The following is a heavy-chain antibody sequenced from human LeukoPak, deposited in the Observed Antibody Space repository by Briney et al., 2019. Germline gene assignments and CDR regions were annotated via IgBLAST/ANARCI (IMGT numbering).Heavy chain of an antibody. CDR3: AKRDLDY. J-gene: IGHJ4*02. CDR2: ISYDGSNK. Sequence: GGSLRLSCAASGFTFSSYGMHWVRQAPGKGLEWVAVISYDGSNKCYADSVKGRFTISRDNSKNTLYLQMNSLRAEDTAVYYCAKRDLDYWGQGTLVTVSS. CDR1: GFTFSSYG. V-gene: IGHV3-30*18.